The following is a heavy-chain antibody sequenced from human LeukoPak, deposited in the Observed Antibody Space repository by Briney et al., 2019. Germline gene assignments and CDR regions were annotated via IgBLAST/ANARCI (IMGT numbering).Heavy chain of an antibody. CDR3: AKTYYYGSGPGPNWFDP. Sequence: GGSLRLSCAASGFTFSGSALHWVRQASGKGLEWVGRIRTKANSYATAYAASVKGRFTISRDNSKNTLYLQMNSLRAEDTAVYYCAKTYYYGSGPGPNWFDPWGQGTLVTVSS. CDR2: IRTKANSYAT. V-gene: IGHV3-73*01. D-gene: IGHD3-10*01. J-gene: IGHJ5*02. CDR1: GFTFSGSA.